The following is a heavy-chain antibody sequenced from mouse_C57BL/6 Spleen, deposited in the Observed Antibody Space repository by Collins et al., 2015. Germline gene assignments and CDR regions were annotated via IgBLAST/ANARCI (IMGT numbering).Heavy chain of an antibody. V-gene: IGHV3-6*01. J-gene: IGHJ3*01. CDR3: ARGRGIYYGYDVGFAY. D-gene: IGHD2-2*01. CDR2: ISYDGSN. CDR1: LLHHQWLL. Sequence: DVQLQESRTWPRETFSVSVSHLLCHWLLHHQWLLLELIRQFPGNKLEWMGYISYDGSNNYNPSLKNRISITRDTSKNQFFLKLNSVTTEDTATYYCARGRGIYYGYDVGFAYWGQGTLVTVSA.